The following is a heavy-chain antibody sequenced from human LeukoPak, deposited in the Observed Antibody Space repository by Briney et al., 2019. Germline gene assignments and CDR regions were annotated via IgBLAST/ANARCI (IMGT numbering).Heavy chain of an antibody. CDR1: GFTFGDYA. D-gene: IGHD3-22*01. CDR2: IRSKAYGGTT. Sequence: PGGSLRLSCTASGFTFGDYAMSWVRQAPGKGLEWVGFIRSKAYGGTTEYAASVKGRFTISRDDSISIAYLQMNSLKTEDTAVYYCTRDWEVVDDAFDIWGQGTMVTVSS. V-gene: IGHV3-49*04. CDR3: TRDWEVVDDAFDI. J-gene: IGHJ3*02.